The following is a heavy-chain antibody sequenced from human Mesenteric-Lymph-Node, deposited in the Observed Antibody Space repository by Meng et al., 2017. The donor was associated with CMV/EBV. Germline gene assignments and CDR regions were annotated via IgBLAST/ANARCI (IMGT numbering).Heavy chain of an antibody. CDR3: ARDSGGYGLDAFDI. Sequence: SETLSLTCTVSGGSIISTTYYWGWIRQPPGKGLEWIWSVYYSGTTFYNPSLKSRVTISIDTSKNQFSLKLRSVTAEDTAMYYCARDSGGYGLDAFDIWGQGTMVTVSS. CDR1: GGSIISTTYY. V-gene: IGHV4-39*07. CDR2: VYYSGTT. J-gene: IGHJ3*02. D-gene: IGHD2-15*01.